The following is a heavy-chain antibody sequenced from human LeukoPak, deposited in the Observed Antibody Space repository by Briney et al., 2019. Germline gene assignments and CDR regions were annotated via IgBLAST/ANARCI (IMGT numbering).Heavy chain of an antibody. CDR3: ATYLTLDST. D-gene: IGHD6-13*01. Sequence: GGSLRLSCVVSGFTLSTYSINWVRQAPGKGLEWVSSISSKSRYIYYADSVKGRFTISRDNAKNTPYLQMSSLRAEDTAVYYCATYLTLDSTWGQGTLVSVSS. V-gene: IGHV3-21*01. CDR1: GFTLSTYS. CDR2: ISSKSRYI. J-gene: IGHJ5*02.